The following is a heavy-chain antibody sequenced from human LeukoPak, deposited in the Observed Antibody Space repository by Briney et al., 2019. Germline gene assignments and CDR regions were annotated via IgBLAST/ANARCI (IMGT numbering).Heavy chain of an antibody. Sequence: GGSRRLSCSASGFTFSTYAMHWVRQAPGKGLEYVSAISPNGGTTYYADSVKGRFTISRDDPKNTLYLQMSSLRPEDTAVYYCVKDQSVVVTAILSSWGQGTLVTVSS. V-gene: IGHV3-64D*09. D-gene: IGHD2-21*02. CDR1: GFTFSTYA. CDR3: VKDQSVVVTAILSS. CDR2: ISPNGGTT. J-gene: IGHJ5*02.